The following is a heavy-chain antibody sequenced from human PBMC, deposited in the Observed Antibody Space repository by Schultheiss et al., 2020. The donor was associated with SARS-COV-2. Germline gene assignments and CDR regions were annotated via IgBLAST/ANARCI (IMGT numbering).Heavy chain of an antibody. CDR2: IKSKTDGGTT. D-gene: IGHD2-8*01. CDR3: TTMVYANHFDY. CDR1: GFTFSNAW. Sequence: ESLKISCAASGFTFSNAWMSWVRQAPGKGLEWVGRIKSKTDGGTTDYAAPVKGRFTISRDDSKNTLYLQMNSLKTEDTAVYYCTTMVYANHFDYWGQGTLVTVSS. J-gene: IGHJ4*02. V-gene: IGHV3-15*01.